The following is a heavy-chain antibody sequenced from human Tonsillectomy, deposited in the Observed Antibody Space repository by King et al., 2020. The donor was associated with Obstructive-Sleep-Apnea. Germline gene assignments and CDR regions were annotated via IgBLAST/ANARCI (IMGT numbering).Heavy chain of an antibody. CDR3: ASGSIVVVAAIPLY. CDR1: GFMFSSYA. V-gene: IGHV3-23*04. D-gene: IGHD2-21*02. J-gene: IGHJ4*02. CDR2: ISGSGGST. Sequence: VQLVESGGGLEQPVGSLRLSCAASGFMFSSYAMSWVRQAPGKGLEWVSGISGSGGSTYYADSVKGRFTISRDNSKETLYLQMSSLRAEDTAVYYCASGSIVVVAAIPLYWGQGTLVTVSS.